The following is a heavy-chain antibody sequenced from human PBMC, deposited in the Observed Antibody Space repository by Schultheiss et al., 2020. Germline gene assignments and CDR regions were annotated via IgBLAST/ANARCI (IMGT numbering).Heavy chain of an antibody. V-gene: IGHV3-21*01. J-gene: IGHJ6*02. CDR1: GFTFSSYS. Sequence: GGSLRLSCAASGFTFSSYSMNWVRQAPGKGLEWVSSISSSSSYIYYADSVKGRFTISRDNAKNSLYLQMNSLRAEDTAVYYCARDSHYDILTGRSYGMDVWGQGTTVTVSS. D-gene: IGHD3-9*01. CDR3: ARDSHYDILTGRSYGMDV. CDR2: ISSSSSYI.